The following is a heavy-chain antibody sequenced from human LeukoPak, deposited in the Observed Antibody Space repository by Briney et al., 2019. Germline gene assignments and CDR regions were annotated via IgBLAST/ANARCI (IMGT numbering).Heavy chain of an antibody. CDR1: GFTVSSNY. D-gene: IGHD1-26*01. CDR2: IYSGGST. Sequence: GGSLRLSCAASGFTVSSNYMSWVRQAPGKGLEWVSVIYSGGSTYYADSVKGRFAISRDNSKNTLYLQMNSLRAEDTAVYYCASKSGSYYNYFQHWGQGTLVTVSS. J-gene: IGHJ1*01. V-gene: IGHV3-66*01. CDR3: ASKSGSYYNYFQH.